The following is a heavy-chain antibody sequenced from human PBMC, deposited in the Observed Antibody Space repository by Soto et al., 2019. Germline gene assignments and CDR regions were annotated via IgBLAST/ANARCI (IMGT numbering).Heavy chain of an antibody. J-gene: IGHJ4*02. CDR1: GGTFSSYA. Sequence: ASVKVSCKASGGTFSSYAISWVRQAPGQGLEWMGGIIPIFGTANYAQKFQGRVTITADESTSTAYMELSSLRSEDTAVYYCAREGIANSYGYWPFDYWGQGTLVAVSS. CDR3: AREGIANSYGYWPFDY. V-gene: IGHV1-69*13. CDR2: IIPIFGTA. D-gene: IGHD5-18*01.